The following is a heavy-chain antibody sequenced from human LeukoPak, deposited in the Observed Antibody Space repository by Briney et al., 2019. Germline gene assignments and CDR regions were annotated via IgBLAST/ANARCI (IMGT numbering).Heavy chain of an antibody. V-gene: IGHV3-43D*03. CDR1: GFTFDDYA. Sequence: GGSLRLSCAASGFTFDDYAMHWVRQAPGKGLEWVSLISWDGGSTYYADSVKGRFTISRDNSKNSLYLQMNSLRAEDTALNYCAKSSLMYYDYVWGIDYWGQGTLVTVSS. J-gene: IGHJ4*02. D-gene: IGHD3-16*01. CDR2: ISWDGGST. CDR3: AKSSLMYYDYVWGIDY.